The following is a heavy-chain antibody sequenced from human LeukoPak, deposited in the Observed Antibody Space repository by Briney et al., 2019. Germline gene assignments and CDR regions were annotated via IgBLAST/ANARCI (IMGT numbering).Heavy chain of an antibody. CDR2: INHSGST. CDR3: ARTGRRGDFWSGYYLTYFDY. V-gene: IGHV4-34*01. J-gene: IGHJ4*02. Sequence: SETLSLTCAVYGGSFSGYYWSWIRQPPGKGLEWIGEINHSGSTNYNPSLKSRVTISVDTSKNQFSLKLSSMTAADTAVYYCARTGRRGDFWSGYYLTYFDYWGQGTLVTVSS. CDR1: GGSFSGYY. D-gene: IGHD3-3*01.